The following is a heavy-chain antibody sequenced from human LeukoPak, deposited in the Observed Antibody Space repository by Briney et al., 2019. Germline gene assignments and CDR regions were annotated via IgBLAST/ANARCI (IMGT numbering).Heavy chain of an antibody. CDR2: IRYDGSNK. Sequence: PGGSLRLSCAASGFTFSSYGMHWGRQAPGKGLEWVAFIRYDGSNKYYADSVKGRFTISRDNSKNTLYLQMNSLRAEDTAVYYCAKDYYGSGSDYTGPTDYWGQGTLVTVSS. CDR1: GFTFSSYG. CDR3: AKDYYGSGSDYTGPTDY. D-gene: IGHD3-10*01. V-gene: IGHV3-30*02. J-gene: IGHJ4*02.